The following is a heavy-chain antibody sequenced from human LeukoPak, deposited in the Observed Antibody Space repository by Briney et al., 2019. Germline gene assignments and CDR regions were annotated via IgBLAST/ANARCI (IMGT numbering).Heavy chain of an antibody. Sequence: SETLSLTCTVSGGSISTYYWGWIRQPPGKGLEWIGSIYYSGSTYYNPSLKSRVTISVDTSKNQFSLKLSSVTAADTAVYYCARRDGGGWFDPWGQGTLVTVSS. CDR1: GGSISTYY. V-gene: IGHV4-39*01. D-gene: IGHD4-23*01. CDR2: IYYSGST. CDR3: ARRDGGGWFDP. J-gene: IGHJ5*02.